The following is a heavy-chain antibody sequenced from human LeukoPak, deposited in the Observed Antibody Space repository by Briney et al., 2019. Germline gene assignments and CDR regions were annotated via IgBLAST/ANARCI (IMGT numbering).Heavy chain of an antibody. J-gene: IGHJ4*02. Sequence: PGGSLRLSCAASGFTFSSYVMSWVRQAPGKGLEWVSGISGSGSSTYYADSVKGRHTISRDNSKKTLYLQMNSLRDEDTAVYYCAKTLWGSYYFDSWGQGILVTVSS. CDR1: GFTFSSYV. CDR3: AKTLWGSYYFDS. V-gene: IGHV3-23*01. CDR2: ISGSGSST. D-gene: IGHD7-27*01.